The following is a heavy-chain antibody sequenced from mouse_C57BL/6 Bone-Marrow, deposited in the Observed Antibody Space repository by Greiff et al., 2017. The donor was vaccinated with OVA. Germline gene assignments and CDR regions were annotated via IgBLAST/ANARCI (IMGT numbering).Heavy chain of an antibody. D-gene: IGHD1-1*01. CDR1: GYTFTDYY. V-gene: IGHV1-26*01. J-gene: IGHJ2*01. CDR2: INPNNGGT. CDR3: AREGLYGSLYFDY. Sequence: EVQLQQSGPELVKPGASVKISCKASGYTFTDYYMNWVKQSHGKSLEWIGDINPNNGGTSYNQKFKGKATLTVDKSSSTAYMELRSLTSEDSAVYYCAREGLYGSLYFDYWGQGTTLTVSS.